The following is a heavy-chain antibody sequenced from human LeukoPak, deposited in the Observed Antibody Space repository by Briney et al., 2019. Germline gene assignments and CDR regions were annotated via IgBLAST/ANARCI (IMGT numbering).Heavy chain of an antibody. J-gene: IGHJ3*02. V-gene: IGHV4-39*01. CDR1: GGSLSSSSYY. Sequence: SGTLSLICTVSGGSLSSSSYYWGWIRPPPGKGLGWLGSIYYSGSTYYNPSLKSRVTISVDTSKNQFSLKLSSVTAADTAVYYCATLEAYSNYWNGDAFDIWGQGTMVTVSS. CDR3: ATLEAYSNYWNGDAFDI. D-gene: IGHD4-11*01. CDR2: IYYSGST.